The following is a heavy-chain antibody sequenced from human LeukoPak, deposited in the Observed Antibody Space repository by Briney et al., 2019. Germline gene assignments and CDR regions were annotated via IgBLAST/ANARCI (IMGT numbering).Heavy chain of an antibody. Sequence: ASVKVSCKTSGYSFTSYNLHWVRQAPGQRLEWMGIIKPSGGNTNYAQKLQGRVTMTTDTSTSTAYMELRSLRSDDTAVYYCARDYHLGVGALFSEFDYWGQGTLVTVSS. J-gene: IGHJ4*02. CDR2: IKPSGGNT. CDR1: GYSFTSYN. D-gene: IGHD1-26*01. V-gene: IGHV1-46*01. CDR3: ARDYHLGVGALFSEFDY.